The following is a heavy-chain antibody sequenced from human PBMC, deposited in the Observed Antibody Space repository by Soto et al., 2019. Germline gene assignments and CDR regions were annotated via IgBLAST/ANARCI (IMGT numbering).Heavy chain of an antibody. J-gene: IGHJ6*02. V-gene: IGHV1-2*04. CDR1: GYSFTDYH. Sequence: ALVKVSCTASGYSFTDYHIHWVRQAPGQGLEWLGRINPKSGGTSTAQKFQGWVTMTTDTSISTASMELTRLTSDDTAIYYCARGASTDCSNGGGSFFYSHVMDGWG. CDR2: INPKSGGT. D-gene: IGHD2-8*01. CDR3: ARGASTDCSNGGGSFFYSHVMDG.